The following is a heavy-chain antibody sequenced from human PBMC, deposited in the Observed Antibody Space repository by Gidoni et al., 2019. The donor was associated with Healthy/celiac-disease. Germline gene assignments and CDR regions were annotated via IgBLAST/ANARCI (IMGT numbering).Heavy chain of an antibody. D-gene: IGHD3-3*01. CDR1: GYTFTSYD. CDR3: ARGGGFWSGLGSGMDV. V-gene: IGHV1-8*01. Sequence: QVQLVQSGAEVKKPGASVKVSCKASGYTFTSYDINWMGWMNPNSGNTGYAQKFQGRVTMTRNTSISTAYMELSSLRSEDTAVYYCARGGGFWSGLGSGMDVWGQGTTVTVSS. CDR2: MNPNSGNT. J-gene: IGHJ6*02.